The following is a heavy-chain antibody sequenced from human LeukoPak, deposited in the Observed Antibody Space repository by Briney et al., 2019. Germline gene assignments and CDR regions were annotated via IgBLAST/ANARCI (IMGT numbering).Heavy chain of an antibody. D-gene: IGHD5-18*01. J-gene: IGHJ6*03. CDR1: GASISRYN. V-gene: IGHV4-4*07. CDR3: ARINKGYSSYYYYMDV. Sequence: PSETLSLTCTVSGASISRYNWNWIRQPVGKGLEWIGRIHTSGSTFSDPSLKSRVTMSVDTSKNQFSLKVSSVAAADTAVYYCARINKGYSSYYYYMDVWGKGTTVTVSS. CDR2: IHTSGST.